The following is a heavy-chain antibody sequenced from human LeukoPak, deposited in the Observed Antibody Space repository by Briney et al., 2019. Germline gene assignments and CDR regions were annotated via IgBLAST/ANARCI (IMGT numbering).Heavy chain of an antibody. D-gene: IGHD1-14*01. J-gene: IGHJ4*02. CDR3: TRDPRNLDY. CDR2: ISSSGSTI. CDR1: GFTFSSYE. V-gene: IGHV3-48*03. Sequence: KPGGSLRLSCAASGFTFSSYEMNWVRQAPGKGLEWVSYISSSGSTIYYADSVKGRFTISRDNAKNSLYLQMNSLRVEDTAVYYCTRDPRNLDYWGQGTLVTVSS.